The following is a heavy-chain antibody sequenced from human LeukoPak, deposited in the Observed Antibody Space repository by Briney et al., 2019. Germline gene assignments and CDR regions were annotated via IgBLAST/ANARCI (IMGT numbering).Heavy chain of an antibody. CDR2: ISGSGGST. CDR1: GFTFSSYA. Sequence: GGSLRLSCAASGFTFSSYAMSWVRQAPGKGLEWASAISGSGGSTYYADSVKGRFTISRDNSKNTLYLQMNSLRAEDTAVYYCAKDGVVPAAKASNPWGQGTLVTVSS. V-gene: IGHV3-23*01. J-gene: IGHJ5*02. D-gene: IGHD2-2*01. CDR3: AKDGVVPAAKASNP.